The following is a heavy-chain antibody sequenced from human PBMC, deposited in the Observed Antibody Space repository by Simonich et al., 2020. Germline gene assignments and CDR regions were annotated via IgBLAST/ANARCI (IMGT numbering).Heavy chain of an antibody. CDR3: AKDVAAAGTEYFQH. CDR1: GFTFDDYA. CDR2: ICWNSCSI. D-gene: IGHD6-13*01. Sequence: EVQLVESGGGLVQPGRSLRLSCAASGFTFDDYAMHWVRQAPGKGLGWVSGICWNSCSIGYADSVKGRFTISRDNAKNSLYLQMNSLRAEDTALYYCAKDVAAAGTEYFQHWGQGTLVTVPS. V-gene: IGHV3-9*01. J-gene: IGHJ1*01.